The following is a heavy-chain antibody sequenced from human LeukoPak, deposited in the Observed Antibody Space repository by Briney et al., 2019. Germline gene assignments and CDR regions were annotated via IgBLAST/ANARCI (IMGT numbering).Heavy chain of an antibody. CDR1: GFTFSSYS. J-gene: IGHJ6*03. Sequence: PGGSLRLSCAASGFTFSSYSMNWVRQAPGKGLEWVTLISYDGYDKSYADSVRGRFTISRDNSRNTLYLQMDSLRSEDTAVYYCARGLKNSLAAAASGSYYYYMDVWGKGTTVTVSS. CDR3: ARGLKNSLAAAASGSYYYYMDV. V-gene: IGHV3-30*03. CDR2: ISYDGYDK. D-gene: IGHD6-13*01.